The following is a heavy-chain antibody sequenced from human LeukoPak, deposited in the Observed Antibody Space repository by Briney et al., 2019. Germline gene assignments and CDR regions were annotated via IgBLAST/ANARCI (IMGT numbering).Heavy chain of an antibody. CDR1: GGSFSGYY. CDR3: ARGRGYCSGGSCRGFDY. Sequence: SETLSLTCAVYGGSFSGYYWSWIRQPPGKGLEWIREISHSGSTNYNPSLKSRVTISVDTSKNQFSLKLSSVTAADTAVYYCARGRGYCSGGSCRGFDYWGQGTLVTVSS. CDR2: ISHSGST. V-gene: IGHV4-34*01. D-gene: IGHD2-15*01. J-gene: IGHJ4*02.